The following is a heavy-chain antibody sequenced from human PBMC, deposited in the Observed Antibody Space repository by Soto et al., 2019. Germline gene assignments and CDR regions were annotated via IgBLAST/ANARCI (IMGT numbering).Heavy chain of an antibody. Sequence: QVQLQQWGAGLLKPSETLSLTCAVYGGSFSGYYWSWIRQPPGKGLEWIGEINHSGSTNYNPSLKSRVTISVDTSKNQFSLKLSSVTAADTAVYYCARLSHARNSASHYYHGMDVWGQGTTVTVSS. J-gene: IGHJ6*02. D-gene: IGHD1-7*01. V-gene: IGHV4-34*01. CDR3: ARLSHARNSASHYYHGMDV. CDR2: INHSGST. CDR1: GGSFSGYY.